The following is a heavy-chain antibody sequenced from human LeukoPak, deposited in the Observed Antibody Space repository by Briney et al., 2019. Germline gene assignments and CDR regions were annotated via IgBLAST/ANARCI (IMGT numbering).Heavy chain of an antibody. CDR2: ITDSGGST. Sequence: PGGSLRLSCSASGFTFSRYAMSWVRQAPGKGLEWVSAITDSGGSTYYADSVKGRFTISRDNSKNTLYLQMNSLRADDTAVYYCARNWRYFDYWGQGTLVTVSS. J-gene: IGHJ4*02. CDR1: GFTFSRYA. D-gene: IGHD1-1*01. CDR3: ARNWRYFDY. V-gene: IGHV3-23*01.